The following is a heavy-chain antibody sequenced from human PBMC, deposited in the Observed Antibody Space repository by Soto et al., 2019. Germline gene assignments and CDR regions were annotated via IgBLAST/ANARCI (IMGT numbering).Heavy chain of an antibody. CDR3: TRGSRPAAIRAPFDF. J-gene: IGHJ4*02. CDR1: GDTFKNFA. D-gene: IGHD2-2*02. Sequence: QVLLVQSGAEVKKPGSSVRVSCKASGDTFKNFAFSWVRQAPGHGLEWVGGILPLFNAPTYAQKFQGRVTITADEYTSTAYMDLSRLTSDDTAVYFCTRGSRPAAIRAPFDFWGQGTLVTVSS. V-gene: IGHV1-69*01. CDR2: ILPLFNAP.